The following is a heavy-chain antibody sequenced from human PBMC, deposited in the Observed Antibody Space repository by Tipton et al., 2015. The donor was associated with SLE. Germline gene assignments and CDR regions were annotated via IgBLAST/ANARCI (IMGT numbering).Heavy chain of an antibody. CDR1: GFTFDNYW. CDR2: IKQDGREI. J-gene: IGHJ4*02. V-gene: IGHV3-7*01. Sequence: SLRLSCAASGFTFDNYWMHWVRQAPGKGLEWVANIKQDGREIYYVDSVKGRFTISRDNAENSLYLQMNSLRADDTAHYYCARALGARDGYWGQGTLVTVS. CDR3: ARALGARDGY. D-gene: IGHD6-6*01.